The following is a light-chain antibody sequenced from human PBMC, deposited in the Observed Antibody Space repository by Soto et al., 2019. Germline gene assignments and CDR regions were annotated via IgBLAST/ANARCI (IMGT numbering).Light chain of an antibody. Sequence: QSALTQPASVSGSPGQSITISCTGTTRDVGGYNYVSWYQHHPGKAPKLMIYDVTNRPSGVSNRFSGSKSGNTASLTISGLQAEDEADYHCSSYASSSTYVVFGGGTQLTVL. CDR3: SSYASSSTYVV. V-gene: IGLV2-14*03. J-gene: IGLJ2*01. CDR1: TRDVGGYNY. CDR2: DVT.